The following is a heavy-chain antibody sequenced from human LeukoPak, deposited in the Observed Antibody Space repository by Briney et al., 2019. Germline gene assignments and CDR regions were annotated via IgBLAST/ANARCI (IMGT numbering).Heavy chain of an antibody. V-gene: IGHV4-38-2*02. D-gene: IGHD3-3*01. Sequence: SETLSLTCAVSGYSISSGYYWGWIRPPPGKGLEWIGSIYHSGNTYYNPSLKSRVTISVDTSKNQFSLKLSSVTAADTAVYYCARDLNDFWSARTSGWFDPWGQGTLVTVSS. CDR2: IYHSGNT. CDR3: ARDLNDFWSARTSGWFDP. CDR1: GYSISSGYY. J-gene: IGHJ5*02.